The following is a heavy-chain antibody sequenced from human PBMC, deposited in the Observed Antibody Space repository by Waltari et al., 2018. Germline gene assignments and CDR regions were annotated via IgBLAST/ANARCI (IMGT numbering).Heavy chain of an antibody. J-gene: IGHJ6*02. CDR3: AEAGLYVRDYYYDYSMGV. D-gene: IGHD3-16*01. Sequence: EVQLLESGGGLVQPGGSLRLSCAASGFTFRSYAMIWFRQDPGKGLGWVSSISGSGAAIYYADSVKGRFTISRDNSKNTLYLQMISLRAEDTAVYYCAEAGLYVRDYYYDYSMGVWGQGTTVTVSS. V-gene: IGHV3-23*01. CDR1: GFTFRSYA. CDR2: ISGSGAAI.